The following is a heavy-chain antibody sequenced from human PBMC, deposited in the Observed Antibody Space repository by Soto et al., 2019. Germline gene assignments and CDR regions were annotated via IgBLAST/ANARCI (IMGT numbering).Heavy chain of an antibody. CDR1: GASISRYY. D-gene: IGHD5-12*01. CDR3: ARSHIVPRLFMYPFES. J-gene: IGHJ4*02. CDR2: INYSGST. Sequence: SETLSLTCTVSGASISRYYWSWIRQSPGKGLEWIGYINYSGSTNYNPSLKSRVTISVDTSKNQFSLKLSSVTAADTAVYYCARSHIVPRLFMYPFESWGQGTQVPVSS. V-gene: IGHV4-59*12.